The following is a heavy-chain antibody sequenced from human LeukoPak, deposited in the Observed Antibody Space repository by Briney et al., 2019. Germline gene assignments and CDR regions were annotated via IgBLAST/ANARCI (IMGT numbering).Heavy chain of an antibody. Sequence: ASVKVSCKASGYTFTVYYMNWVRQAPGQGLEWMGWINPKSGGTNYAQKFQGRVTMTRDTSISTAYMELSRLSSDDTAVYYCARDETYSSGYYDYWGQGTLVTVSS. J-gene: IGHJ4*02. D-gene: IGHD3-22*01. CDR2: INPKSGGT. CDR3: ARDETYSSGYYDY. V-gene: IGHV1-2*02. CDR1: GYTFTVYY.